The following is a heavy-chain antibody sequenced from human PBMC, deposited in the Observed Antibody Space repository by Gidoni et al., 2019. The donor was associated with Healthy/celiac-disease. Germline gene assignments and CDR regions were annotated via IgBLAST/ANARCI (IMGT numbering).Heavy chain of an antibody. CDR3: AKDPYSSGWATRIDY. CDR1: GFTFSSYA. Sequence: EVQLLESGGGLVQPGGSLRLSCAASGFTFSSYATSWVRQAPGKGLEWVSAISGSGGSTYYADSVKGRFTISRDNSKNTLYLQMNSLRAEDTAVYYCAKDPYSSGWATRIDYWGQGTLVTVSS. D-gene: IGHD6-19*01. CDR2: ISGSGGST. J-gene: IGHJ4*02. V-gene: IGHV3-23*01.